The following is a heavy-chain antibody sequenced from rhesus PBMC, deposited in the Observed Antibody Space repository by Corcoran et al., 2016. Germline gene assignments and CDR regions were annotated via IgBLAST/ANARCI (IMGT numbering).Heavy chain of an antibody. Sequence: PSETLSLTCAVSGGSISSNYWSWIRQPPGKGLEWIGRIYGSGGSTDYNPSLKSRVTISTDTSKNQFSLKLSSVTAADTAVYYCATHNWGSGYGLDSWGQGVVVTVSS. V-gene: IGHV4-160*01. CDR2: IYGSGGST. J-gene: IGHJ6*01. D-gene: IGHD7-45*01. CDR3: ATHNWGSGYGLDS. CDR1: GGSISSNY.